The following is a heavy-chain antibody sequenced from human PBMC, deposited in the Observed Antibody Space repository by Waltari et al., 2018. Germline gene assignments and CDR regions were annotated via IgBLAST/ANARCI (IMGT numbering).Heavy chain of an antibody. J-gene: IGHJ6*03. V-gene: IGHV1-69*01. CDR3: ARTSPVRFTYYYYYMDV. D-gene: IGHD3-10*01. Sequence: QVQLVQSGAEVKKPGSSVKVSCKASGGTFSSYAISWVRHAPGQGLEWMGGIIPIFGTANYAQKFQGRVTITADESTSTAYMGLSSLRSEDTAVYYCARTSPVRFTYYYYYMDVWGKGTTVTVSS. CDR2: IIPIFGTA. CDR1: GGTFSSYA.